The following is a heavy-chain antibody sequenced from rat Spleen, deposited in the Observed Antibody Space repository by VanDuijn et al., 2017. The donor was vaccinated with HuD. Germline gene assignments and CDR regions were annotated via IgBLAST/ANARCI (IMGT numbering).Heavy chain of an antibody. V-gene: IGHV2-47*01. J-gene: IGHJ3*01. CDR2: IWAGGGT. CDR1: GLSLTSNS. Sequence: QVQLKESGPGLVQPSQTLSLTCTVSGLSLTSNSISWIRQPPGKGLEWMGTIWAGGGTNYNSAVQSRLSISRDTSKSQVFLKMNSLQTEDTATYYCARPPLIYYGGSSNWFAYWGQGTLVTVSS. D-gene: IGHD1-11*01. CDR3: ARPPLIYYGGSSNWFAY.